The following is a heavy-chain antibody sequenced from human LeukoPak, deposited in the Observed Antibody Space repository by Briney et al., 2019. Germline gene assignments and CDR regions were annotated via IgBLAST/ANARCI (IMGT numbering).Heavy chain of an antibody. D-gene: IGHD2-21*02. J-gene: IGHJ6*02. CDR3: ARTGGDCSSGLCYYAMDV. Sequence: SETLSLTCTVSGGSISGYYWSWIRQPAGKGLEWIGRIHTTGSTNYNPSLKSRVSMSLDTSKNQFSLKLSSVTAADTAVYYCARTGGDCSSGLCYYAMDVWGQGTTVTVS. V-gene: IGHV4-4*07. CDR1: GGSISGYY. CDR2: IHTTGST.